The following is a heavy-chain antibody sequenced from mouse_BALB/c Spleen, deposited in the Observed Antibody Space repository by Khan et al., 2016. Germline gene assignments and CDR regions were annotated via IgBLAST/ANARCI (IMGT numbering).Heavy chain of an antibody. V-gene: IGHV9-3*02. CDR1: GYTFTNYG. J-gene: IGHJ4*01. D-gene: IGHD2-10*02. CDR2: INPNTGAP. Sequence: QIQLVQSGPELKKPGETVKISCKASGYTFTNYGVHWVKQAPGKGLKWMGWINPNTGAPTYAEEFKGRFAFSLETSASTAFLQIDNLKNEDTATYFCTRWYGNYALDYWGQGTSVTVSS. CDR3: TRWYGNYALDY.